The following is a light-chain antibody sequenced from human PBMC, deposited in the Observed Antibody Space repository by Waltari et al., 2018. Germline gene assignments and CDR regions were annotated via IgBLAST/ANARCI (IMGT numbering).Light chain of an antibody. J-gene: IGKJ1*01. Sequence: EIVLTQSPGTLSLSPGERATLSCRASQSVSKSLAWYQQKPGQAPRLLIYDASSRATGIPDGFSGSGSGTDFSLTISRREPEDFAVYYCQKYGSRPATFGQGTKVEIK. CDR1: QSVSKS. CDR3: QKYGSRPAT. CDR2: DAS. V-gene: IGKV3-20*01.